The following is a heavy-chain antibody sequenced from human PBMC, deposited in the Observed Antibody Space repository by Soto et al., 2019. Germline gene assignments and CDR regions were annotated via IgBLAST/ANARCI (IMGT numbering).Heavy chain of an antibody. CDR2: IYPGDSDT. Sequence: XESLKISCTGFGFAFASYWIAWVRQMPGKGLEWMGIIYPGDSDTRYSPSFQGQVTISVDKSISTAYLQWSTLKASDTAMYYCARGYCTTTICDPWFDPWGQGTLVTVSS. V-gene: IGHV5-51*01. CDR3: ARGYCTTTICDPWFDP. J-gene: IGHJ5*02. D-gene: IGHD2-2*01. CDR1: GFAFASYW.